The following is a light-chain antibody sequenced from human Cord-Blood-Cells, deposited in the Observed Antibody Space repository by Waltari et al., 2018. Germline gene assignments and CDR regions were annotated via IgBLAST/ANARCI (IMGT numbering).Light chain of an antibody. CDR1: SRDGGRYNL. CDR3: CSYAGSSTHVV. J-gene: IGLJ2*01. CDR2: EGI. Sequence: QSALTQPASVSGSPGQSITLSCPGTSRDGGRYNLVSWYQQHPGKAPKLIIDEGINRPSGVSNRCSGSKSGNTACLTISWLQAEDEADYYCCSYAGSSTHVVFGGGTKLTVL. V-gene: IGLV2-23*01.